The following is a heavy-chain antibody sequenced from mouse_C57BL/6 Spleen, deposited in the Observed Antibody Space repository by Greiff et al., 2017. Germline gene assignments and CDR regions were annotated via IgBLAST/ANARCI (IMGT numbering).Heavy chain of an antibody. CDR2: IYPGDGDT. J-gene: IGHJ2*01. V-gene: IGHV1-80*01. D-gene: IGHD1-1*01. CDR3: ARRCYGSRYFDY. Sequence: VKLMESGAELVKPGASVKISCKASGYAFSSYWMNWVKQRPGKGLEWIGQIYPGDGDTNYNGKFKGKATLTADKSSSTAYMQLSSLTSEDSAVYFCARRCYGSRYFDYWGQGTTLTVSS. CDR1: GYAFSSYW.